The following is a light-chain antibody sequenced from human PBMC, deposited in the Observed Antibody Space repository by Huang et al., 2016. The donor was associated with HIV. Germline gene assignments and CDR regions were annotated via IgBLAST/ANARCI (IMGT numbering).Light chain of an antibody. Sequence: EIVMTQSPATLSASPGERATLSCRASQSVRSNIAWYQHKPGQAPSHLIFGASTRATGVPARFSGSESGTEFTLTISSLQSEDFAIYYCQQYDNWPPRGTFGQGTKVEMK. CDR1: QSVRSN. CDR3: QQYDNWPPRGT. J-gene: IGKJ1*01. CDR2: GAS. V-gene: IGKV3-15*01.